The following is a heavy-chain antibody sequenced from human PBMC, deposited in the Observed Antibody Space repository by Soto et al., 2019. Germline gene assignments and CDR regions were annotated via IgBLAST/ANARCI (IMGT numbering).Heavy chain of an antibody. CDR3: ARRSSSWYDAFDI. CDR1: GGSISSYY. CDR2: IYYSGST. J-gene: IGHJ3*02. D-gene: IGHD6-13*01. V-gene: IGHV4-59*01. Sequence: SEILSLTCTVSGGSISSYYWSWIRQPPGKGLEWIGYIYYSGSTNYNPSLKSRVTISVDTSKNQFSLKLSSVTAADTAVYYCARRSSSWYDAFDIWGQGTMVTVSS.